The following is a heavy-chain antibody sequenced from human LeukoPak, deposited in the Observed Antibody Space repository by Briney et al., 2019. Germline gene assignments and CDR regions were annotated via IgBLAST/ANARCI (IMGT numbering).Heavy chain of an antibody. Sequence: GGSLRLSCAASGFTFSDYYMRWIRQAPGKGLEWVSYISSSGITIYYADSVKGRFTISRDNAKNSLYLQMHPLRAEDTAVYHCARDRNYYDSSGYHRVHYWRQRPLVTVSS. CDR2: ISSSGITI. D-gene: IGHD3-22*01. V-gene: IGHV3-11*04. CDR1: GFTFSDYY. J-gene: IGHJ4*02. CDR3: ARDRNYYDSSGYHRVHY.